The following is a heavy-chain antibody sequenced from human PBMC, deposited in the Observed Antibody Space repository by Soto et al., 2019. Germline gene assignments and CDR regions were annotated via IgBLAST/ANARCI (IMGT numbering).Heavy chain of an antibody. CDR3: ARGGWKLFDY. CDR2: FYYMGST. CDR1: GGSISSYY. V-gene: IGHV4-59*01. D-gene: IGHD6-19*01. Sequence: QVQLQESGPGLVKPSETLSLTCTVSGGSISSYYWSWIRQPPGKGLEGIGYFYYMGSTNYNPSLKSRVAISVDTSKNQFSLTLRSVTAADTAVYYCARGGWKLFDYWGQGTLVTVSS. J-gene: IGHJ4*02.